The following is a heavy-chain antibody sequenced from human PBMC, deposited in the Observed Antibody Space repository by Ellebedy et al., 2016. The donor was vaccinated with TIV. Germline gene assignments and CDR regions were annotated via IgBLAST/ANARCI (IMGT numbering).Heavy chain of an antibody. Sequence: GESLKISCAASGFTFSSYAMTWVRQAPGKGLEWVSGISGSGGSTYNGDSVKGRFTISRDIAKNSLYLQMNSLRAEDTAVYYCARDIGIHDAFDIWGQGTMVTVSS. CDR2: ISGSGGST. D-gene: IGHD1-14*01. CDR3: ARDIGIHDAFDI. CDR1: GFTFSSYA. V-gene: IGHV3-23*01. J-gene: IGHJ3*02.